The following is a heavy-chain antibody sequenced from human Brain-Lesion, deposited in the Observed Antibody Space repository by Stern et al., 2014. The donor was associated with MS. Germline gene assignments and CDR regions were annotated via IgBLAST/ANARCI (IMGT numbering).Heavy chain of an antibody. CDR2: IYYSGST. V-gene: IGHV4-39*01. D-gene: IGHD5-12*01. J-gene: IGHJ5*02. CDR1: GGFISRSSYY. CDR3: ARRELDGGFDLRYNWFDP. Sequence: QVQLVQSGPGLVKPSETLSLTCTVSGGFISRSSYYWAWIRQPPGKGLEWIGSIYYSGSTDYNPSLKNRSPIPVDTSRNQFSLKLTSVTAADTAIYYCARRELDGGFDLRYNWFDPWGQGTLVTVSS.